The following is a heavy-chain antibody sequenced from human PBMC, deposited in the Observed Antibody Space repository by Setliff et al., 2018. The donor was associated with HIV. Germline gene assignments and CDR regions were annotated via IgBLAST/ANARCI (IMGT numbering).Heavy chain of an antibody. D-gene: IGHD2-2*01. Sequence: EASVKVSCKASGYTFSEYAIHWVRQAPGQRLEWMGRIDTDNGYRRYSPKLQGRVTITKDTSANTAYMELRGLRSEDTAVYYCARWCAAAGCYPAIYHFDSWGQGTLVTVSS. CDR3: ARWCAAAGCYPAIYHFDS. J-gene: IGHJ4*02. CDR2: IDTDNGYR. V-gene: IGHV1-3*04. CDR1: GYTFSEYA.